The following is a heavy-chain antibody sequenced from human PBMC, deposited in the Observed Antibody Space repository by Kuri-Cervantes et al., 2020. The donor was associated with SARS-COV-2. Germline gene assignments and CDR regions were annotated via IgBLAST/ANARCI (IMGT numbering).Heavy chain of an antibody. V-gene: IGHV4-59*01. J-gene: IGHJ6*02. D-gene: IGHD2-15*01. Sequence: GSLRLACAVYGGSFSSYYWSWIRQPPGKGLEWIGYIYYSGSTNYNPSLKSRVTISVDTSKNQFSLKLSSVTAADTAVYYCARDRTSGYYSMDVWGQGTTVTVSS. CDR2: IYYSGST. CDR3: ARDRTSGYYSMDV. CDR1: GGSFSSYY.